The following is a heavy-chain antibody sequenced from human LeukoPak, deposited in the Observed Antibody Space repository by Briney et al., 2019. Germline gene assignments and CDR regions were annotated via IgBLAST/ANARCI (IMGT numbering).Heavy chain of an antibody. Sequence: GGSLRLSCAPSGLTFTAYAMSWVRAAPGGGREWVSCICGRGYSIYYRHSEKGRFSPSRDYSKNALYLKINILRAEDTAIYYCVRGGGFGSGSYFDYWGEGTLVIVSS. V-gene: IGHV3-23*01. CDR2: ICGRGYSI. J-gene: IGHJ4*02. D-gene: IGHD3-10*01. CDR1: GLTFTAYA. CDR3: VRGGGFGSGSYFDY.